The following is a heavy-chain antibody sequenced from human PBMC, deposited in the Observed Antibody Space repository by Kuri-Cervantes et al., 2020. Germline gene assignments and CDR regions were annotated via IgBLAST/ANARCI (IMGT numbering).Heavy chain of an antibody. D-gene: IGHD3-10*01. J-gene: IGHJ6*02. CDR3: AKDLSGSPSYYYYYGMDV. V-gene: IGHV3-9*01. CDR2: ISWNSGSI. Sequence: GGSLRLSCAASGFTFDDYAMHWVRQAPGKGLEWVSGISWNSGSIGYADSVKGRFTISRDNAKNSLYLQMNSLRAEDTALYYCAKDLSGSPSYYYYYGMDVWSQGTTVTVSS. CDR1: GFTFDDYA.